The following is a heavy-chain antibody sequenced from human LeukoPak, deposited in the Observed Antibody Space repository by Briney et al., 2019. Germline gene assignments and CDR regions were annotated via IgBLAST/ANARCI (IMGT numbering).Heavy chain of an antibody. CDR3: ARDCPSDSSSWYPCWFDP. Sequence: ASVKVSFKASGYTFTGYYMHWVRQAPGQGLEWMGWINPNSGGTNYAQKFQGRVTMTRDTSISTAYMELSRLRSDDTAVYYCARDCPSDSSSWYPCWFDPWGQGTLVTVSS. J-gene: IGHJ5*02. V-gene: IGHV1-2*02. CDR1: GYTFTGYY. CDR2: INPNSGGT. D-gene: IGHD6-13*01.